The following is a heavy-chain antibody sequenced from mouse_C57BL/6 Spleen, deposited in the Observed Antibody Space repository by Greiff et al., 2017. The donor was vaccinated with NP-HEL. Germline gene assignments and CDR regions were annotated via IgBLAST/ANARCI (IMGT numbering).Heavy chain of an antibody. CDR2: IYPRSGNT. J-gene: IGHJ2*01. D-gene: IGHD1-1*01. CDR1: GYTFTSYG. Sequence: VQLQQSGAELARPGASVKLSCKASGYTFTSYGISWVKQRTGQGLEWIGEIYPRSGNTYYNEKFKGKATLTADKSSSTAYMELRSLTSEDSAVYFCAREGDYGSSGGYFDYWGQGTTLTVSS. V-gene: IGHV1-81*01. CDR3: AREGDYGSSGGYFDY.